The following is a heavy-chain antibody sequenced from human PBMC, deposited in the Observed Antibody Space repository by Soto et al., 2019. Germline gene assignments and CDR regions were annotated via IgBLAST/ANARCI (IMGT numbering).Heavy chain of an antibody. V-gene: IGHV1-46*03. CDR3: ARRLAVAGHEYFQH. J-gene: IGHJ1*01. Sequence: ASVKVSCKASGYTFTSYYMNWVRQAPGQGLVWMGIIDPGGGSTDYAQKFQGRITMTRDTSTSTVYMELSSLRSDDTAMYYCARRLAVAGHEYFQHWGQGTRVTVSS. CDR2: IDPGGGST. CDR1: GYTFTSYY. D-gene: IGHD6-19*01.